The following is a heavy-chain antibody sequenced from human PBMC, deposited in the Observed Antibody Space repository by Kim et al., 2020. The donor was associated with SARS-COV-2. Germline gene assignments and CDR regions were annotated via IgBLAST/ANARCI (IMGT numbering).Heavy chain of an antibody. J-gene: IGHJ6*02. Sequence: ASVKVSCKASGYTFTSYGISWVRQAPGQGLEWMGWISAYNGNTNYAQKLQGRVTMTTDTSTSTAYMELRSLRSDDTAVYYCARNGGYRYYYYYYGMDVWGQGTTVTVSS. CDR1: GYTFTSYG. V-gene: IGHV1-18*01. CDR2: ISAYNGNT. D-gene: IGHD5-18*01. CDR3: ARNGGYRYYYYYYGMDV.